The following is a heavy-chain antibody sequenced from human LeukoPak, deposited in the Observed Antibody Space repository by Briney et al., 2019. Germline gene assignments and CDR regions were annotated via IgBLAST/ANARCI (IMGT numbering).Heavy chain of an antibody. Sequence: GGSLRPSCAASGFTFSNAWMSWVRQAPGKGLEWVGRIKSKTDGGTTDYAAPVKGRFTISRDDSKNTLYLQMNSLKTEDTAVYYCTTEYALWFGESRNDPFDYWGQGTLVTVSS. CDR1: GFTFSNAW. D-gene: IGHD3-10*01. V-gene: IGHV3-15*01. CDR2: IKSKTDGGTT. CDR3: TTEYALWFGESRNDPFDY. J-gene: IGHJ4*02.